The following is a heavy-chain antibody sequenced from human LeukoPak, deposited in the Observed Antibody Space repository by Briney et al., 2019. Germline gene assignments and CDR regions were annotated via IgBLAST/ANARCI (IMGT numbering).Heavy chain of an antibody. CDR3: VKGLYGSGSFYVY. V-gene: IGHV3-23*01. CDR1: GFTFSNYA. J-gene: IGHJ4*02. D-gene: IGHD3-10*01. Sequence: GGSLRLSCAASGFTFSNYAMTWVRQAPGKGLEWVSAISGSGDNTYHADSVKGRFTISRDNSKTTLYLQMNSLRAEDTAVYYCVKGLYGSGSFYVYWGQGTLVTVSS. CDR2: ISGSGDNT.